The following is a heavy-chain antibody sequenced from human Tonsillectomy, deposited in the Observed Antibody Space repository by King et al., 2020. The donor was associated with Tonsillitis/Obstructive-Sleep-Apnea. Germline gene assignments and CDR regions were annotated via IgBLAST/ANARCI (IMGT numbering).Heavy chain of an antibody. CDR3: ARDQGGDYNFWSGYYTGQDY. D-gene: IGHD3-3*01. V-gene: IGHV1-18*01. CDR1: GYTFTSYG. Sequence: VQLVESGAEVKKPGASVKVSCKASGYTFTSYGFSWVRQAPGQGLEWMGWISAYNGNTNYAQNLQGRVTMTTDTSTSTAYMGLRSLRSDDTAIYYCARDQGGDYNFWSGYYTGQDYWGQGTLVTVSS. J-gene: IGHJ4*02. CDR2: ISAYNGNT.